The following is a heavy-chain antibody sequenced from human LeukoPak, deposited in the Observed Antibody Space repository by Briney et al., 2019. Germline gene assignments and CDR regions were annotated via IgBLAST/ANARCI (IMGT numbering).Heavy chain of an antibody. J-gene: IGHJ3*02. D-gene: IGHD2-2*01. CDR2: ISGSGGST. V-gene: IGHV3-23*01. CDR1: EFTFSTYA. Sequence: GGSLRLSCAASEFTFSTYAMSWVRQAPGKGLERVSAISGSGGSTYYADSVKGRFTISRDNSKNTLYLQMNSLRAEDTAVYYCAKDAFDIVVVPAAGDAFDIWGQGTMVTVSS. CDR3: AKDAFDIVVVPAAGDAFDI.